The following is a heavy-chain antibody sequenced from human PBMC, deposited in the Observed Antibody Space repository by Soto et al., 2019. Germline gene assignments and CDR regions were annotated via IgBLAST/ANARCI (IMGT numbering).Heavy chain of an antibody. CDR1: GFTFSYYW. J-gene: IGHJ6*02. CDR2: INSEGTLT. D-gene: IGHD3-3*01. V-gene: IGHV3-74*01. Sequence: GGSLRLSCAASGFTFSYYWMHWVRQVPGKGLVWVARINSEGTLTDYADSVKGRCTISRDNAKNTLSLQMHSLRGEDTAVYYCVREGGLLRFLEWLPAYALDVWGQGTTVTAP. CDR3: VREGGLLRFLEWLPAYALDV.